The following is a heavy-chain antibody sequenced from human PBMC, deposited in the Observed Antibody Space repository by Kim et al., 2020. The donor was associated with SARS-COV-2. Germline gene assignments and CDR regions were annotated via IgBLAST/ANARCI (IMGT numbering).Heavy chain of an antibody. D-gene: IGHD4-17*01. CDR3: ARGPPTTVTPFDY. J-gene: IGHJ4*02. Sequence: YAQKFQGRVTITADKSTSTAYMELSSLRSADTAVYYCARGPPTTVTPFDYWGQGTLVTVSS. V-gene: IGHV1-69*04.